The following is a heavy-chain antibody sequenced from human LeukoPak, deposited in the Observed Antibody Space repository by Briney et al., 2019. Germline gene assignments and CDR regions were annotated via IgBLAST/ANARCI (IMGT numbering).Heavy chain of an antibody. D-gene: IGHD4-23*01. Sequence: GGSLRLSCAASGFPFSSYWMSWVRQAPGKGLEWVANIKQDGSEKYYVDSVKGRFTISRDNAKNSLYLQMNSLRAEDTAVYYCARGLLETPTSYFDYWGQGSLVTVSS. CDR3: ARGLLETPTSYFDY. V-gene: IGHV3-7*01. J-gene: IGHJ4*02. CDR1: GFPFSSYW. CDR2: IKQDGSEK.